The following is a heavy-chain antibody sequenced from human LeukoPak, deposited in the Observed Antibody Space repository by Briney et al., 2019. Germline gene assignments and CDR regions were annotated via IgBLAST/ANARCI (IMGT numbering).Heavy chain of an antibody. CDR3: ARGGWTLAVHY. J-gene: IGHJ4*02. D-gene: IGHD3/OR15-3a*01. V-gene: IGHV3-7*01. CDR2: IKLDGSSQ. CDR1: GFSFSKDC. Sequence: GGSLRLSCAASGFSFSKDCMSWVRQAPGKGMGWVAIIKLDGSSQTYVDSVKGRFTISRDNARNSLYLQMNSLGVEDTAVYYCARGGWTLAVHYWGQGILVTVSS.